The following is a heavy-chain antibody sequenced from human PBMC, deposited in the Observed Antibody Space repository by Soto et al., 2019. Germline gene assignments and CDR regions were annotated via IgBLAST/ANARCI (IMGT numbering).Heavy chain of an antibody. CDR3: ARDSDIYYGMDV. CDR2: ISSTSSAR. Sequence: GGSVRLSCAASGFTFSVHSMNWVRRAPGKGLEWVSYISSTSSARYYADSVRGRFTISRDNVKYSLYLQMNSLTDEDTAVYYCARDSDIYYGMDVWGQGTTVTVSS. V-gene: IGHV3-48*02. CDR1: GFTFSVHS. J-gene: IGHJ6*02. D-gene: IGHD3-9*01.